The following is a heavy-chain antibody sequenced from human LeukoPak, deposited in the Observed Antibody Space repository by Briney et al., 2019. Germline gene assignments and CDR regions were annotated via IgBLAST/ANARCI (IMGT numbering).Heavy chain of an antibody. CDR1: GGTFSSYA. Sequence: SVKVSCKASGGTFSSYAICWVRQAPGQGLEWMGGIIPFFGTTNYAQKFQGRVTITADESTFTAYMELSSLRSEDTAVYYCASGPYYYDSSGYYPYYYYYMDVWGKGTTVTISS. D-gene: IGHD3-22*01. CDR3: ASGPYYYDSSGYYPYYYYYMDV. J-gene: IGHJ6*03. V-gene: IGHV1-69*13. CDR2: IIPFFGTT.